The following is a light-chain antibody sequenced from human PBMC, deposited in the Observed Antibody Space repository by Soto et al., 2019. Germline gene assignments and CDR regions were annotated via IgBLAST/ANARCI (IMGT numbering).Light chain of an antibody. CDR2: EVA. J-gene: IGLJ1*01. Sequence: QSALTQPASVSGSPGQSITISCTGTSSDVGSYNYVSWYQQHPGKAPKLMIYEVAKRPSGVPDRFSASKSGNTASLTVSGLQAEDEADYYCSSHGGSDNFYVFGTGTKVTVL. V-gene: IGLV2-8*01. CDR3: SSHGGSDNFYV. CDR1: SSDVGSYNY.